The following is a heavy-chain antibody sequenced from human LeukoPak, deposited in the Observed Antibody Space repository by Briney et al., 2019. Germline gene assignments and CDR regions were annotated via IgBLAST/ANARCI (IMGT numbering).Heavy chain of an antibody. CDR3: AKAPGGIAVAGYNDY. J-gene: IGHJ4*02. Sequence: GGSLRLSCAASGFTFSSYAMSWVRQAPGKGLEWVSAISGSGGSTYYADSVKGRFTISRDNAKNSLYLQMNSLRAEDTALYYCAKAPGGIAVAGYNDYWGQGTLVTVSS. CDR1: GFTFSSYA. V-gene: IGHV3-23*01. D-gene: IGHD6-19*01. CDR2: ISGSGGST.